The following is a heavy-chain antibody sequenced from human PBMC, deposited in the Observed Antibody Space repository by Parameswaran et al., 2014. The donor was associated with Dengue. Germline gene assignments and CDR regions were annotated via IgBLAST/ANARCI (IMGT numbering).Heavy chain of an antibody. Sequence: SETLSLTCAVYGGSFSGYYWSWIRQPPGKGLEWIGEINHSGSTNYDPSLKSRVTISVDTSKNQFSLKLSSVTAADTAVYYYARASYSSGWLRRRDPQYYFDYWGQGTLVTVSS. CDR3: ARASYSSGWLRRRDPQYYFDY. CDR1: GGSFSGYY. J-gene: IGHJ4*02. D-gene: IGHD6-19*01. CDR2: INHSGST. V-gene: IGHV4-34*01.